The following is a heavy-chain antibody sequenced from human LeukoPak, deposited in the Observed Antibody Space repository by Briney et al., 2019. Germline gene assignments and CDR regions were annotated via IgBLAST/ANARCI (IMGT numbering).Heavy chain of an antibody. Sequence: GRAPRISLATAGFTLSSYSMYLGRPGPGKGLGWVAVISYDGSNKYYADSVKGRFTISRDNSKNTLYLQMNSLRAEDTAVYYCASGIQLWDFDYWGQGTLVTVSS. CDR2: ISYDGSNK. J-gene: IGHJ4*02. CDR3: ASGIQLWDFDY. D-gene: IGHD5-18*01. CDR1: GFTLSSYS. V-gene: IGHV3-30-3*01.